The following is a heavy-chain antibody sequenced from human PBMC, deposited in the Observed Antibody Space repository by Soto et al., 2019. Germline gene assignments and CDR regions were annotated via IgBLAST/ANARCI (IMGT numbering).Heavy chain of an antibody. Sequence: QVQLQESGPGLVKPSETLSLTCTVSGGSISSYYWSWIRQPPGKGLEWIGFIFYSGSTSYNPSLKSRVTPPIDTSEDQFSLKLNSVPAADTAVYYCASMIGDPVLSFDSWGQGTLVAVSS. CDR2: IFYSGST. J-gene: IGHJ5*01. CDR1: GGSISSYY. CDR3: ASMIGDPVLSFDS. D-gene: IGHD3-10*02. V-gene: IGHV4-59*01.